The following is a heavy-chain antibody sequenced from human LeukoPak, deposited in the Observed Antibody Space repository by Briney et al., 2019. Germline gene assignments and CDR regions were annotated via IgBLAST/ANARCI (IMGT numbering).Heavy chain of an antibody. D-gene: IGHD3-22*01. CDR3: ARGYYDTSGYYYVPVNYYFDY. CDR2: INSDGSST. J-gene: IGHJ4*02. Sequence: PGGSLRLSCAASGFTFRSYSMNWVRQAPGKGLVWVSRINSDGSSTTYADSVKGRFTISRDNAKNTLYLQMNSLRAEDTAVYYCARGYYDTSGYYYVPVNYYFDYWGQGTPVTVSS. V-gene: IGHV3-74*01. CDR1: GFTFRSYS.